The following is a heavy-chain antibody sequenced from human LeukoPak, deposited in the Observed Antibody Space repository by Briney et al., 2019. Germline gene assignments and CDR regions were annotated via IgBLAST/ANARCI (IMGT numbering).Heavy chain of an antibody. CDR2: MYYSGST. Sequence: PSETLCLTCTVSSCTISGSTYYWAWIRQPPGQGLVWSGSMYYSGSTYYNPSLKSRVTISVDTSKSQFSLKLSSVTAADTAVYFCARGKKDDSGSYPADYWGQGTLVTVSS. D-gene: IGHD3-10*01. V-gene: IGHV4-39*07. CDR3: ARGKKDDSGSYPADY. J-gene: IGHJ4*02. CDR1: SCTISGSTYY.